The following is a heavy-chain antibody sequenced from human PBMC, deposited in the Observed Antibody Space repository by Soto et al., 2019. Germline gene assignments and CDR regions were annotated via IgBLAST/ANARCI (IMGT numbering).Heavy chain of an antibody. V-gene: IGHV4-39*01. D-gene: IGHD2-2*01. CDR3: ARLGGYCSTTGCYGYYAMDV. J-gene: IGHJ6*02. CDR2: IYYSGST. Sequence: PSETLSLTCTVSGRSISSSSYYWGWIRQPPGKGLEWIGSIYYSGSTYYNPSLKSRVTISVDTSKNQFSPKLSSVTAADTAVYYCARLGGYCSTTGCYGYYAMDVWGQGTTVTVSS. CDR1: GRSISSSSYY.